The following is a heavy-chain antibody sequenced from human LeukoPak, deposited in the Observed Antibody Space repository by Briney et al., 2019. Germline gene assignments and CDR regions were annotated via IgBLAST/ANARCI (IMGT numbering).Heavy chain of an antibody. Sequence: ASVKVSYKASGYTFTGYYMHWVRQAPGQGLEWMGWINPNSGGTNYAQKFQGRVTMTRDTSISTAYMELSRLRSDDTAVYYCARDTDYYDSSGPYRAWGQGTLVTVSS. CDR1: GYTFTGYY. D-gene: IGHD3-22*01. V-gene: IGHV1-2*02. J-gene: IGHJ5*02. CDR3: ARDTDYYDSSGPYRA. CDR2: INPNSGGT.